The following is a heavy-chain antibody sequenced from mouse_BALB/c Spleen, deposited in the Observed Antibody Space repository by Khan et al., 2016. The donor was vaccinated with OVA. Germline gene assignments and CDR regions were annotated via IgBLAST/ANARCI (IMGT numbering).Heavy chain of an antibody. CDR3: ARHGSASGFAY. CDR1: GNSFSTFY. CDR2: IDPFNGGA. Sequence: VQLKESGPELMKPGASVKISCKASGNSFSTFYIHWVTRSHGKTLEWIGYIDPFNGGATYNQKFKGKATLTVDKSSSTAYMHLTSLTSEDSAVYYCARHGSASGFAYWGQGTLVTVSA. V-gene: IGHV1S135*01. D-gene: IGHD1-1*01. J-gene: IGHJ3*01.